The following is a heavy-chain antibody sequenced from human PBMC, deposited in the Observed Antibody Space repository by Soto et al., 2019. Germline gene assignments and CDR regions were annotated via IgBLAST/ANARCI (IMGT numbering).Heavy chain of an antibody. D-gene: IGHD1-26*01. V-gene: IGHV3-15*01. CDR1: GFTFRNAW. CDR3: TTALRWELPFDY. Sequence: EVQLVESGGGLVKPGGSLRLSCAASGFTFRNAWMRWVRQAPGKGLEWVGRIKSNTDGGKTDFAAPVKGRFTISRDDSENTVFLQMNNLKTEDTALYFCTTALRWELPFDYWGRGTLVTVSS. J-gene: IGHJ4*02. CDR2: IKSNTDGGKT.